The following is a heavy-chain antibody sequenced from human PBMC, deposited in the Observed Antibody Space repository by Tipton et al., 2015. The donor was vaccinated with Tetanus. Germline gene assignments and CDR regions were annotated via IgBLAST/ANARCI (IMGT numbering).Heavy chain of an antibody. J-gene: IGHJ3*01. CDR1: GYMFSSHW. D-gene: IGHD3-16*01. V-gene: IGHV5-51*01. Sequence: QLVQSGAEVNQPGESLKISCKGSGYMFSSHWIGWVRQVPGKGLEWLGTIYPGDSYNTYSPSFEGQVTISVDRSIDTAYLQWSSLKASDTAIYYCARPLTSVAFGGFAFDVWGQGTLVTVSS. CDR3: ARPLTSVAFGGFAFDV. CDR2: IYPGDSYN.